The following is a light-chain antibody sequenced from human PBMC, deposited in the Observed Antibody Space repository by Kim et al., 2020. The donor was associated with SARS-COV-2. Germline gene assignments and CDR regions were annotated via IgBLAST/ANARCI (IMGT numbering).Light chain of an antibody. V-gene: IGLV3-19*01. CDR1: SLRKYY. CDR2: GKN. CDR3: NSRDSRGNHFWV. J-gene: IGLJ3*02. Sequence: SSELTQDPTVSVALGQTVKITCQGDSLRKYYASWYQQKPGQAPVLVIFGKNDRPSGIPDRFSGSNSGDTSSLTITGAQAEDEADYYCNSRDSRGNHFWVF.